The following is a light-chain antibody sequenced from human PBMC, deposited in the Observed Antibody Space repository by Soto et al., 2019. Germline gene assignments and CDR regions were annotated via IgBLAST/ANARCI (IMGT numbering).Light chain of an antibody. Sequence: ELTQPPSVSGAPGQRVTISCTGSSSNIGSTYDVQWYQQLPGTAPKLLIHGNTNRPSGVPDRFSGSKSGTSASLAITGLQADDEADYYCQSYDDSLSVHYVFGTGTKLTVL. CDR1: SSNIGSTYD. CDR3: QSYDDSLSVHYV. CDR2: GNT. J-gene: IGLJ1*01. V-gene: IGLV1-40*01.